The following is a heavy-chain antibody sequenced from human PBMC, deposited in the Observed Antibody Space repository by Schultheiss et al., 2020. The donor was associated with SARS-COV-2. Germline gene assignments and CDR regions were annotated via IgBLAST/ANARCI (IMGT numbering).Heavy chain of an antibody. CDR2: IYHSGST. D-gene: IGHD1-26*01. J-gene: IGHJ4*02. CDR1: GGSISSSNW. Sequence: SETLSLTCAVSGGSISSSNWWSWVRQPPGKGLEWIGEIYHSGSTYYSPSLKTRVTISLDTSKKQFSLRLSSVTAADTAVYYCARGHSGSYLYFDYWGQGILVTVSS. V-gene: IGHV4-4*02. CDR3: ARGHSGSYLYFDY.